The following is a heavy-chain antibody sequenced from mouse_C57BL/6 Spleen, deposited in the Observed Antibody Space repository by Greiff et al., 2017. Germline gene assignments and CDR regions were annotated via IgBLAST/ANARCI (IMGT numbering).Heavy chain of an antibody. CDR2: IDPSDSYT. D-gene: IGHD2-4*01. V-gene: IGHV1-69*01. Sequence: VQLQQPGAELVMPGASVKLSCKASGYTFTSYWMHWVKQRPGQGLEWIGEIDPSDSYTNYNQKFKGKSTLTVDKSSSTAYMQLSSLTSEDSAVYYCARRRDYDGDAMDYWGQGTSVTVSS. J-gene: IGHJ4*01. CDR1: GYTFTSYW. CDR3: ARRRDYDGDAMDY.